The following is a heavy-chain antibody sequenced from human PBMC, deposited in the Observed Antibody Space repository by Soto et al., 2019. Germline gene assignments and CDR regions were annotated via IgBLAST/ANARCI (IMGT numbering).Heavy chain of an antibody. V-gene: IGHV2-70*04. D-gene: IGHD3-10*01. CDR1: GFSLRTSGMR. CDR2: IDWDDDK. J-gene: IGHJ4*02. CDR3: ARTAMVRPQYFYX. Sequence: SGATLVNPTQTLTLTCTFSGFSLRTSGMRVSWLRQSPVKALEWLARIDWDDDKFYGPSLKTRLTISKDTSKNQLVLTMTNMDPVDTATYYCARTAMVRPQYFYXWGQGILVTVSX.